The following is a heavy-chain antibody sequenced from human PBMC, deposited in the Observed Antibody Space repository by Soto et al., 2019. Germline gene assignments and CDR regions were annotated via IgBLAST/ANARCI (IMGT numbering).Heavy chain of an antibody. CDR2: IYYSGST. CDR3: ARYGGYCSSTSCYFAEYFQH. D-gene: IGHD2-2*01. J-gene: IGHJ1*01. V-gene: IGHV4-59*08. CDR1: GGSISSYY. Sequence: QVQLQESGPGLVKPSETLSLTCTVSGGSISSYYWSWIRQPPGKGLEWIGYIYYSGSTNYNPSLKSRGTSSVDTSQNQSSLKLSSVTAADTAVYYCARYGGYCSSTSCYFAEYFQHWGQGTLVTVSS.